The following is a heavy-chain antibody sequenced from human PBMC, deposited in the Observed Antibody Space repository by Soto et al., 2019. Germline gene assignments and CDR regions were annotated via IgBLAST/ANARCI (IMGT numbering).Heavy chain of an antibody. D-gene: IGHD3-22*01. Sequence: ASXKVSCKASGYTFTSYSMHWVRQAPGQRLEWMGWINAANDNTKYSQKFQGRVTITRDTSASTAYMELSSLRSEDTAVYYCARGYYVSGAPGGHWGQGTLVTVSS. CDR2: INAANDNT. CDR3: ARGYYVSGAPGGH. J-gene: IGHJ4*02. V-gene: IGHV1-3*01. CDR1: GYTFTSYS.